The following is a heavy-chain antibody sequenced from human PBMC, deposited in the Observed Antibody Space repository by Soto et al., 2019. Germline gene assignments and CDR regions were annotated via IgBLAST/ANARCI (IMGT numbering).Heavy chain of an antibody. CDR3: AKEGAHVETTYYDFWSGYWLADY. CDR2: ISGSGGST. V-gene: IGHV3-23*01. Sequence: GGSLRLSCAASGFTFSSYAMSWVRQAPGKGLEWVSAISGSGGSTYYADSVKGRFTISRDNSKNTLYLQMNSLRAEDTAVYYCAKEGAHVETTYYDFWSGYWLADYWGQGTLVTVSS. CDR1: GFTFSSYA. J-gene: IGHJ4*02. D-gene: IGHD3-3*01.